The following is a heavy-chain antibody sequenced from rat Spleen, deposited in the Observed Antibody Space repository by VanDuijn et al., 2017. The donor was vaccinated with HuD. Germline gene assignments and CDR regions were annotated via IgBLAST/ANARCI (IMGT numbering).Heavy chain of an antibody. CDR3: ASGGTTRVSWFAY. V-gene: IGHV2-45*01. Sequence: QVQLKESGPGLVQPSETLSLTCTVSGFSLTSYNVHWVRQPPGKGLEWMGIMWSGGSTDYNSALKSRLSISRDTSKNQVFLKMNSLQTEDTAMYFCASGGTTRVSWFAYWGQGTLVTVSS. D-gene: IGHD1-4*01. CDR1: GFSLTSYN. J-gene: IGHJ3*01. CDR2: MWSGGST.